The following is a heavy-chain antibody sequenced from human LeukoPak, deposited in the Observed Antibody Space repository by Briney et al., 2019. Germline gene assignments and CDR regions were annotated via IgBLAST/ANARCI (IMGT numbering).Heavy chain of an antibody. CDR3: ARPPPYGPGSHFSESAP. Sequence: RASVKVSCKASGYTFTGYYMHWVRQAPGQGLEWMGWINPNSGGTNYAQKFQGRVTMTRDTSISTAYMELSRLRSDDRPVYSCARPPPYGPGSHFSESAPWGQGTLVTVPS. CDR1: GYTFTGYY. CDR2: INPNSGGT. J-gene: IGHJ5*02. D-gene: IGHD3-10*01. V-gene: IGHV1-2*02.